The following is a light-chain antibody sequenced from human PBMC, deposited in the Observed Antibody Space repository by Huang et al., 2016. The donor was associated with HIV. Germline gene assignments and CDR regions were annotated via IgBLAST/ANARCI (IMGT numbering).Light chain of an antibody. CDR2: GAS. V-gene: IGKV3-11*01. J-gene: IGKJ4*01. CDR3: QQRSDWPLT. CDR1: QSFSAY. Sequence: EIVLTQSPATLSLSPGERATLSCRASQSFSAYLAWYQQKPGQAPRLLIYGASNRATGIPARFSGRGSGTDFTLTINSLEPEDFAVYYCQQRSDWPLTFGGGTKVEIK.